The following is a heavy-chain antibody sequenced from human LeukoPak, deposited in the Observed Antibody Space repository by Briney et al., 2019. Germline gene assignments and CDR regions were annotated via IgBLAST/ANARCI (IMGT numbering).Heavy chain of an antibody. CDR3: ARGRGGYYYDSSGYYASRLKPFFDY. V-gene: IGHV4-34*01. J-gene: IGHJ4*02. D-gene: IGHD3-22*01. CDR1: GGSFSGYY. Sequence: SETLSLTCAVYGGSFSGYYWSWIRKPPGKGLEWIGEINHSGSTNYNPSLKSRVTISVDTSKNQFSLKLSSVTAADTAVYYCARGRGGYYYDSSGYYASRLKPFFDYWGQGTLVTVSS. CDR2: INHSGST.